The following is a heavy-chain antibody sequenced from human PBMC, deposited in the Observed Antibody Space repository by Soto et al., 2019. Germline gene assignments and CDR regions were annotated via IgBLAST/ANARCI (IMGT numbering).Heavy chain of an antibody. Sequence: SVKVSCKASGGTFSSYAISWVRQAPGQGLEWMGGIIPIFGTANYAQKFQGRVTITADKSTSTAYMELSSLRSEDTAVYYCATYKYCSGGSCYSGTFDYWGQGTLVTVSS. CDR2: IIPIFGTA. V-gene: IGHV1-69*06. CDR1: GGTFSSYA. D-gene: IGHD2-15*01. J-gene: IGHJ4*02. CDR3: ATYKYCSGGSCYSGTFDY.